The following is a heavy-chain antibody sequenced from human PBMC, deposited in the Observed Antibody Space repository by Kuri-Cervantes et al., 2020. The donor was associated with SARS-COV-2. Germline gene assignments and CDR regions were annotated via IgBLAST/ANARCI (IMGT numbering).Heavy chain of an antibody. CDR3: ARGLGTADAFDI. J-gene: IGHJ3*02. Sequence: GESLKISCAASGFTFSSYWMSWVRQAPGKGLEWVANIKQDGSEKYYVDSVKGRFTISRDNAKNSLYLQMNSLRVEDTAVYYCARGLGTADAFDIWGQGTMVTVSS. V-gene: IGHV3-7*05. CDR1: GFTFSSYW. D-gene: IGHD1-1*01. CDR2: IKQDGSEK.